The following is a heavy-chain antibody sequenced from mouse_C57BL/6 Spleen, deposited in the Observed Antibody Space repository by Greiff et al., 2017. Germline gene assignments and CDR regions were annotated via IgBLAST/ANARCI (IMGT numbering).Heavy chain of an antibody. Sequence: EVMLVESGGGLVKPGGSLKLSCAASGFTFSDYGMHWVRQAPEKGLEWVAYISRGSSTIYYADTVKGRFPITRDNAKNTLFLQMTSLRSEDTAMYYCARGDYFDDWGQGTTLTVSS. CDR3: ARGDYFDD. J-gene: IGHJ2*01. CDR1: GFTFSDYG. CDR2: ISRGSSTI. V-gene: IGHV5-17*01.